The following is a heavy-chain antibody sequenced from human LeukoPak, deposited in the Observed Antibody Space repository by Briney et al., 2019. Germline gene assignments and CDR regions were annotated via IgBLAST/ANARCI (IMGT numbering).Heavy chain of an antibody. CDR1: GGSISSGGYS. Sequence: PSQTLSLTCAVSGGSISSGGYSWSWIRQPPGKGLEWIGYICHSGSTYYNPSLKSRVTISVDRSKNQFSLKLSSVTAADTAVYYCARGNWGDHYFDYWGQGTLVTVSS. CDR3: ARGNWGDHYFDY. V-gene: IGHV4-30-2*01. CDR2: ICHSGST. D-gene: IGHD7-27*01. J-gene: IGHJ4*02.